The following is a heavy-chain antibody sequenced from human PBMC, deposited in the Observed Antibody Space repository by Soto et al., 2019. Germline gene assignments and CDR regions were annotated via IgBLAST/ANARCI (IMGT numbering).Heavy chain of an antibody. CDR3: ARSPRWLQLWVVYYYMDV. D-gene: IGHD5-12*01. Sequence: QVQLVQSGAEVKKPGSSVKVSCKASGGTFSSYTISWVRQAPGQGLEWMGRIIPILGIANYAQKFQGRVTITADKYTSTAYMELSSLRSEDTAVYYCARSPRWLQLWVVYYYMDVWGKGTTVTVSS. CDR1: GGTFSSYT. CDR2: IIPILGIA. J-gene: IGHJ6*03. V-gene: IGHV1-69*02.